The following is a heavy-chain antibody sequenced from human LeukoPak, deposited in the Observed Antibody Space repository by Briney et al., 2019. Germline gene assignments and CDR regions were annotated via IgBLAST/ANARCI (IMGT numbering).Heavy chain of an antibody. J-gene: IGHJ4*02. D-gene: IGHD2-21*01. Sequence: GGSLRLSCAASGFTFSSYSMNWVRQAPGKGLEWVSSISSGSTYVYYADSVQGRFTISRDNSENTVFLQMDSLRVEDTAVYYCARELSQIVWGGLDYGGQGTLVSVSS. CDR2: ISSGSTYV. CDR3: ARELSQIVWGGLDY. CDR1: GFTFSSYS. V-gene: IGHV3-21*01.